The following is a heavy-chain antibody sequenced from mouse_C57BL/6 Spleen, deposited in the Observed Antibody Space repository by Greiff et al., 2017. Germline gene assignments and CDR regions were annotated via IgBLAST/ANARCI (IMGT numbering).Heavy chain of an antibody. CDR2: IYPRDGST. J-gene: IGHJ3*01. V-gene: IGHV1-85*01. CDR1: GYTFTSYD. Sequence: VKLMESGPELVKPGASVKLSCKASGYTFTSYDINWVKQRPGQGLEWIGWIYPRDGSTKYNEKFKGKATLTVDTSSSTAYMELHSLTSEDSAVYFWASVAYYSNYVGFAYWGQGTLVTVSA. D-gene: IGHD2-5*01. CDR3: ASVAYYSNYVGFAY.